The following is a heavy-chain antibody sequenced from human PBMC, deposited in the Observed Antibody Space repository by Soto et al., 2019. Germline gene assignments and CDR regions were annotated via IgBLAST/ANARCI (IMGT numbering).Heavy chain of an antibody. Sequence: EVQLLESGGGWVQPGTSLRVSCAASGFTFHEYAMHWVRQAPGKGLEWVSGISSDGDTIAYADSVQGRFTVFRDNAKNSLYLQMNSLRAEDTALYYCTKGGYDLIYYFGMDVWGQGTTVTVSS. D-gene: IGHD5-12*01. J-gene: IGHJ6*02. CDR2: ISSDGDTI. V-gene: IGHV3-9*01. CDR3: TKGGYDLIYYFGMDV. CDR1: GFTFHEYA.